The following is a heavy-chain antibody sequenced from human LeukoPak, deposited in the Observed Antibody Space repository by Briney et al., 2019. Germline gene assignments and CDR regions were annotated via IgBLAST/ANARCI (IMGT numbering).Heavy chain of an antibody. CDR3: ARDPLGYSSSNYYYGMDV. V-gene: IGHV4-59*01. CDR1: GGSISSYY. J-gene: IGHJ6*02. D-gene: IGHD6-6*01. Sequence: SETLSLTCTVSGGSISSYYWSWIRQPPGKGLEWIGYIYYSGSTNYNPSLKSRVTISVDTSKNQFSLKLSSVTAADTAVYYCARDPLGYSSSNYYYGMDVWGQGTTVTVSS. CDR2: IYYSGST.